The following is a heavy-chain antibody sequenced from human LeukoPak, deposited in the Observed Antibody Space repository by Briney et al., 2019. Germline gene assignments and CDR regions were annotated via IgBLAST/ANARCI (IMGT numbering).Heavy chain of an antibody. J-gene: IGHJ4*02. CDR1: GFTVSSNY. V-gene: IGHV3-69-1*01. CDR2: ISSNSI. Sequence: PGGSLTLSCAASGFTVSSNYMSWVRQTPGKGLEWVSSISSNSIYYADSVRGRFTISRDDTENSLYLQMNSLRAEDTAVYFCARDRGLKNTIKVAEVDFWGQGTLVTVSS. CDR3: ARDRGLKNTIKVAEVDF. D-gene: IGHD3-10*01.